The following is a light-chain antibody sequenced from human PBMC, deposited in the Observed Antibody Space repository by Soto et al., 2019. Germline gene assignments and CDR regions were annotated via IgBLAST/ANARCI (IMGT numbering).Light chain of an antibody. CDR1: ISNIGSNS. V-gene: IGLV1-44*01. CDR3: ASWDDSLKGYV. J-gene: IGLJ1*01. CDR2: IND. Sequence: QSVLTQPPSVSGTPGQRVIISCSGSISNIGSNSVNWYQQLPGTAPKLLIYINDQRPSGVPDRFSGSTSGTSVSLAISGLQSEDEADYYCASWDDSLKGYVFGTGTKVTVL.